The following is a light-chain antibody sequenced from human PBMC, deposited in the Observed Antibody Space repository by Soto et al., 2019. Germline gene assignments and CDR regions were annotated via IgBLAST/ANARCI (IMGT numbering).Light chain of an antibody. V-gene: IGLV1-44*01. CDR2: SNN. CDR3: AAWDDSLNGPV. Sequence: QSVLTQPPSASGTPGQRVTISCSGSSSNIGSNTVNWYQQLPGTAPKLLIYSNNQRPSVVPDRFSGSKSGTSASLAISGLEPEDEAEYYCAAWDDSLNGPVFGGGTKVTVL. CDR1: SSNIGSNT. J-gene: IGLJ3*02.